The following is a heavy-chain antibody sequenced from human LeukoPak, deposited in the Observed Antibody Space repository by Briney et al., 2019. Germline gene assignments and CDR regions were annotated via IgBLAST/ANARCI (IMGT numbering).Heavy chain of an antibody. J-gene: IGHJ5*02. CDR1: GYTFTGYY. V-gene: IGHV1-2*02. Sequence: ASVKVSCKASGYTFTGYYMHWVRQAPGQGLEWMGWINPNSGGTNYAQKFQGRVTMTRDTSISTAYMELSRLRSDDTAVYYSARAKRITMVRGVMSWFDPWGQGTLVTVSS. CDR2: INPNSGGT. D-gene: IGHD3-10*01. CDR3: ARAKRITMVRGVMSWFDP.